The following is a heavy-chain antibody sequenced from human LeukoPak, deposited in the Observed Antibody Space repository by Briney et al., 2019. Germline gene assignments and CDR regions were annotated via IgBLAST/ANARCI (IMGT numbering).Heavy chain of an antibody. CDR3: AKVLPFTMIVVVISFFDY. J-gene: IGHJ4*02. V-gene: IGHV3-23*01. CDR1: GFTFSSYA. CDR2: VSGSGGST. Sequence: GGSLRLSCAASGFTFSSYAMSWGRQAPGKGVGWVSAVSGSGGSTYYADSVKGRFTISRDNSKNTLYLQMNSLRAEDTAVYYCAKVLPFTMIVVVISFFDYWGQGTLVTVSS. D-gene: IGHD3-22*01.